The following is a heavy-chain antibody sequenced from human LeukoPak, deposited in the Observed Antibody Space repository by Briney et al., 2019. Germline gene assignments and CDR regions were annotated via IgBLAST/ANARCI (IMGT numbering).Heavy chain of an antibody. D-gene: IGHD6-19*01. CDR2: IYPGDSDT. V-gene: IGHV5-51*01. Sequence: GESLKISCEGSGYSFTSYWIAWVRQMPGKGLEWMGIIYPGDSDTRYSPSFQGQVTISADMSVSTAYLQWTSLKASDTAMYYCARSVGSGWFDYWGQGTLVTVSS. CDR3: ARSVGSGWFDY. J-gene: IGHJ4*02. CDR1: GYSFTSYW.